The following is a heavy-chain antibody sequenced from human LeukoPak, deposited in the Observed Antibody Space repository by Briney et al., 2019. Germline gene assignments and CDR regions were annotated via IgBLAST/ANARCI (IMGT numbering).Heavy chain of an antibody. CDR1: GGSISSYY. Sequence: PSETLSLTCTVSGGSISSYYWSWIRQPAGKGLEWIGRIYTSGSTNYSPSLKSRVTMSVDTSKNQFSLKLSSVTAADTAVYYCARGYCSSTSCYDDYWGQGTLVTVSS. CDR2: IYTSGST. J-gene: IGHJ4*02. CDR3: ARGYCSSTSCYDDY. D-gene: IGHD2-2*01. V-gene: IGHV4-4*07.